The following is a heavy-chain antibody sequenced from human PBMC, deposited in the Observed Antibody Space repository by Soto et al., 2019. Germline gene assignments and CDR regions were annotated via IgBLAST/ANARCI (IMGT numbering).Heavy chain of an antibody. Sequence: SGPTLVNPTQTLTLTCTFSGFSFNTTGVGVGWIRKPPGKALEWLAIIYWDDDKRYSPSLKSRLTITKDTSKNQVVLTVTNMDPVDTATYFCAHRAVLCSGGTCYSHPFDSWGQGTLVTVSS. D-gene: IGHD2-15*01. CDR1: GFSFNTTGVG. J-gene: IGHJ4*02. CDR3: AHRAVLCSGGTCYSHPFDS. V-gene: IGHV2-5*02. CDR2: IYWDDDK.